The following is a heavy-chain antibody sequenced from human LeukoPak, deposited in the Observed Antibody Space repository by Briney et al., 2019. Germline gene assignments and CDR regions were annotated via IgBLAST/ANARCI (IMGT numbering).Heavy chain of an antibody. J-gene: IGHJ6*03. Sequence: PSETLSLTCTVSGGSISSSSYYWGWIRQPPGKGLEWIGSIYYSGSTYYNPSLKSRVTISVDTSKNQFSLKLSSVTAADTAVYYRARVYYYYYNMDVWGKGTTVTVSS. CDR3: ARVYYYYYNMDV. CDR2: IYYSGST. V-gene: IGHV4-39*07. CDR1: GGSISSSSYY.